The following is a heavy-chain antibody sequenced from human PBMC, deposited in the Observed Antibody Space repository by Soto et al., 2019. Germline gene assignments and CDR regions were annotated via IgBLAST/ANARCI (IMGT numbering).Heavy chain of an antibody. CDR1: GFTFSSYG. CDR3: AKIMGRYYFDY. V-gene: IGHV3-30*18. D-gene: IGHD3-10*01. Sequence: GGSLRLSCAASGFTFSSYGMHWVLQAPGKGLEWVSVISYDGSNKYYADSVKGRFTISRDNSKNTLYLQMNSLRAEDTAVYYCAKIMGRYYFDYWGQGTMVTVYS. J-gene: IGHJ4*02. CDR2: ISYDGSNK.